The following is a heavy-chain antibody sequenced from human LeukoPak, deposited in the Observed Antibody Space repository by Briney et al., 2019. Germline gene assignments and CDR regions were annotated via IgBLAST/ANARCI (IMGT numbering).Heavy chain of an antibody. Sequence: SETLSLTCAGSDGSISTFYWSWIRQPPGKGLEWIGYTHYSGTTYYNPSLKSRVTMSVNTSKHQFSLEMTSVTAADTAVYYCARVNLGQLLYWYFDLWGRGTLVTVSS. CDR3: ARVNLGQLLYWYFDL. J-gene: IGHJ2*01. CDR1: DGSISTFY. D-gene: IGHD4-23*01. CDR2: THYSGTT. V-gene: IGHV4-59*01.